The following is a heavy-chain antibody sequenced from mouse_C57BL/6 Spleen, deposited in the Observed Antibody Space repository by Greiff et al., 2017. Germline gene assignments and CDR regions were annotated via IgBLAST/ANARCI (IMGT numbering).Heavy chain of an antibody. D-gene: IGHD3-2*02. J-gene: IGHJ3*01. V-gene: IGHV5-17*01. CDR2: ISSGSSTI. CDR1: GFTFSDYG. CDR3: ARESAQAWFAY. Sequence: EVQGVESGGGLVKPGGSLKLSCAASGFTFSDYGMHWVRQAPEKGLEWVAYISSGSSTIYYADTVKGRFTISRDNAKNTLFLHMTSLRSEDTAMYYCARESAQAWFAYWGQGTLVTVSA.